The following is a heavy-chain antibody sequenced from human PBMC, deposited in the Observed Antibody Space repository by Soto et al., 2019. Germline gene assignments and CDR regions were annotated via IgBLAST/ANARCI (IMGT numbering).Heavy chain of an antibody. V-gene: IGHV3-23*01. J-gene: IGHJ6*02. D-gene: IGHD3-3*01. Sequence: GGSLRLSCAASGFTFSTYAMTWVRHAPGKGLEWVSIISSTGDGTYYADSVKGRFTISRDNSQRTLNLQMNSLRAEDTAVYYCAKNGDFWSWGMDVWGQGTTVTVSS. CDR1: GFTFSTYA. CDR3: AKNGDFWSWGMDV. CDR2: ISSTGDGT.